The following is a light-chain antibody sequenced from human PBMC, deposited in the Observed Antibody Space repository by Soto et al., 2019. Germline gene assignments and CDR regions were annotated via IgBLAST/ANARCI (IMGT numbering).Light chain of an antibody. CDR1: QSIRTS. CDR3: QQYASYFRT. Sequence: DIQRTLSPSTLSAFVGERVTMTCRASQSIRTSLAWYQQKPGKAPKLLIYLASNLESGVPARFSGSGSATEFTLSISSLQPDDFAPYYCQQYASYFRTFGQGTKV. CDR2: LAS. V-gene: IGKV1-5*03. J-gene: IGKJ1*01.